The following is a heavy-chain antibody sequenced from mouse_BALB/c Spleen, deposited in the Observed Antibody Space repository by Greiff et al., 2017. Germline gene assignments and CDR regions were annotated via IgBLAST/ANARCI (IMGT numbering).Heavy chain of an antibody. CDR1: GFTFSDYG. CDR3: ARFLHYRGYYYAMDY. CDR2: ISNLAYSI. Sequence: EVQGVESGGGLVQPGGSRKLSCAASGFTFSDYGMAWVRQAPGKGPEWVAFISNLAYSIYYADTVTGRFTISRENAKNTLYLEMSSLRSEDTAMYYCARFLHYRGYYYAMDYWGQGTSVTVSS. D-gene: IGHD2-12*01. V-gene: IGHV5-15*02. J-gene: IGHJ4*01.